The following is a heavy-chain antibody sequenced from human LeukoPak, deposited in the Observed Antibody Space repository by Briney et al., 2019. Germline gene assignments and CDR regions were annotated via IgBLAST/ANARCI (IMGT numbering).Heavy chain of an antibody. CDR2: IYYSGST. J-gene: IGHJ4*02. D-gene: IGHD6-13*01. CDR3: ARDAGSWAFDY. Sequence: SETLSLTCTVSGGSIGSYYWSWIRQPPGKGLEWIGYIYYSGSTNYNPSLKSRVTISVDTSKNQFSLKLSSVTAADTAVYYCARDAGSWAFDYWGQGTLITVSS. CDR1: GGSIGSYY. V-gene: IGHV4-59*01.